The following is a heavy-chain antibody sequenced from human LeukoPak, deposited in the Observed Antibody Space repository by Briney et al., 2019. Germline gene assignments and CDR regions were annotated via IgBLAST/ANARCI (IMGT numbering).Heavy chain of an antibody. CDR3: ARDFPLGYCSSTSCPRAADV. V-gene: IGHV4-59*01. CDR2: IYYNEST. J-gene: IGHJ6*02. Sequence: SETLSLTCTVSGGSISSYYWRWIRQPPGKGLECLGNIYYNESTNYNPSLKRRATISVDTSKNQFSLKLSSVIAADTAVYYCARDFPLGYCSSTSCPRAADVWGQGTTVTVSS. D-gene: IGHD2-2*01. CDR1: GGSISSYY.